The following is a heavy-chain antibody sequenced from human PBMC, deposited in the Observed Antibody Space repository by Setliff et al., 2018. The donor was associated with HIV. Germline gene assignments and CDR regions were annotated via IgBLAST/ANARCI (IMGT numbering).Heavy chain of an antibody. CDR3: ARGLPADGYAFDL. J-gene: IGHJ3*01. Sequence: ASVKVSCKASGGSFSDSAITWVRQAPGQGLEWMGWIHGNSGATNYAQKFRGRVTMTRDTSTTTAYMDLRSLRSDDTAVYYCARGLPADGYAFDLWGQGTMVTVSS. D-gene: IGHD6-13*01. V-gene: IGHV1-2*02. CDR2: IHGNSGAT. CDR1: GGSFSDSA.